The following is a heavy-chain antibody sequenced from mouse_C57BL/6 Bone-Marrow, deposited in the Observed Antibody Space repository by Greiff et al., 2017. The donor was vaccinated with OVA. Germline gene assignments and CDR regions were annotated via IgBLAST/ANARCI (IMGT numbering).Heavy chain of an antibody. CDR3: TRRGYLPAFWYIDV. V-gene: IGHV5-9-1*02. Sequence: EVQVVESGEGLVKPGGSLKLSCAASGFTFSSYAMSWVRQTPEKRLEWVAYISSGGDYTYYADTVKGRFTISRDNARSTLYLQMSSLKSEDAAMCASTRRGYLPAFWYIDVWGTGTTVTVSS. CDR1: GFTFSSYA. CDR2: ISSGGDYT. J-gene: IGHJ1*03. D-gene: IGHD2-1*01.